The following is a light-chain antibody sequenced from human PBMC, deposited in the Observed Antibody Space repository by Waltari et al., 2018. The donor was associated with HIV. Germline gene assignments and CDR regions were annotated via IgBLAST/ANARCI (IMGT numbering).Light chain of an antibody. CDR2: KDT. J-gene: IGLJ3*02. CDR3: QSADSSGTWV. CDR1: ALPKQY. Sequence: SYELPQPPSVPVSPGPTARSTCSGDALPKQYAYWYHQKPGQAPVLVIYKDTERPSGIPERFSGSSSGTTVTLTISGVQAEDEADYYCQSADSSGTWVFGGGTKLTVL. V-gene: IGLV3-25*03.